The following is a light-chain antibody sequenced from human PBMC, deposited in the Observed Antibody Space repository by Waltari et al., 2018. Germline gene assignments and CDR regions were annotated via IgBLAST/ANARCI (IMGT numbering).Light chain of an antibody. CDR1: SSDAGGYNY. CDR3: SSYTSSSLGV. Sequence: QSALTQPASVSGSPGQSLTISCTGTSSDAGGYNYVSWYQQHPGKAPKLMIYAVTNRPSGVSNRFSGSKSGNTASLTISGLQAEDEADYYCSSYTSSSLGVFGTGTKVTVL. J-gene: IGLJ1*01. V-gene: IGLV2-14*01. CDR2: AVT.